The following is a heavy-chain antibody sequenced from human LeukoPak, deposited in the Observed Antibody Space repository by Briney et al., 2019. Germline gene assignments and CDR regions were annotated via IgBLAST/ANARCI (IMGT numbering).Heavy chain of an antibody. CDR1: GYSFTSYW. D-gene: IGHD3-3*01. V-gene: IGHV3-21*01. J-gene: IGHJ6*04. CDR3: ASRITIFGVVTGV. Sequence: GESLKISCKGSGYSFTSYWIGWVRQAPGKGLEWVSSISSSSSYIYYADSVKGRFTISRDNAKNSLYLQMNSLRAEDTAVYYCASRITIFGVVTGVWGKGTTVTVSS. CDR2: ISSSSSYI.